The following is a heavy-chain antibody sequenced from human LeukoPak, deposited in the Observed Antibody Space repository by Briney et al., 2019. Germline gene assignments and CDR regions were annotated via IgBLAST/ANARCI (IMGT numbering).Heavy chain of an antibody. CDR2: IYYSGST. CDR3: ASAYYYGSGSYLY. CDR1: GGSISSGDYY. J-gene: IGHJ4*02. Sequence: SETLSLTCTVSGGSISSGDYYWSWIRQPPGKGLEWIGYIYYSGSTYYNPSLKSRVTISVDTSKNQFSLKLSSVTAADTAVYYCASAYYYGSGSYLYWGQGTLVIVPP. V-gene: IGHV4-30-4*01. D-gene: IGHD3-10*01.